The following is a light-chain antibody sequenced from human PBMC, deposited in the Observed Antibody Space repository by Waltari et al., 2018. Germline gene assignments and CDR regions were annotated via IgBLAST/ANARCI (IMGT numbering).Light chain of an antibody. Sequence: EIVLTQSPGTLSLSPGERATLSCRASQCLSSTYLAWYQQKPGQAPRLLIYGASSRATGIPDRFSGSGSGTDFTLSISRLEPEDSAVYYCQQYGRSPYTFGQGTKLEIK. CDR3: QQYGRSPYT. V-gene: IGKV3-20*01. J-gene: IGKJ2*01. CDR2: GAS. CDR1: QCLSSTY.